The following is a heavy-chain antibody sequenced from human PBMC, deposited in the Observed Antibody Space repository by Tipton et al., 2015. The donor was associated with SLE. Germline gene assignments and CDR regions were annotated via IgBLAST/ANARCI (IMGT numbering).Heavy chain of an antibody. CDR1: GGSISSHY. CDR3: ARDRGSRYSSVGGMDV. D-gene: IGHD6-25*01. Sequence: TLSLTCTVSGGSISSHYWSWIRQPPGKGLEWIGYIYYSGSTNYNPSLKSRVTISVDTSKNQFSLKLSSVTAADTAVYYCARDRGSRYSSVGGMDVWGQGTTVTVSS. J-gene: IGHJ6*02. V-gene: IGHV4-59*11. CDR2: IYYSGST.